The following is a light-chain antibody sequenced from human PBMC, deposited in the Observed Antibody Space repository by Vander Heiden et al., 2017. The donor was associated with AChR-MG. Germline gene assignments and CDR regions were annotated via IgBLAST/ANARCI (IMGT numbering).Light chain of an antibody. CDR1: SLRSYY. Sequence: SSELTQDTAVSVALGQTVRITRQRDSLRSYYASWYPQKPGQAPVLVIMGKNNRPSGVPDRFSGSSSGNTASLTITGAQAEDAADYYGNSRDSSGSHWVFGGGTKLTVL. CDR2: GKN. V-gene: IGLV3-19*01. CDR3: NSRDSSGSHWV. J-gene: IGLJ3*02.